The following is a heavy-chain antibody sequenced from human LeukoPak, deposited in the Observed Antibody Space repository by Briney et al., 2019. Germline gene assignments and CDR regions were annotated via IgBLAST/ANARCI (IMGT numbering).Heavy chain of an antibody. D-gene: IGHD3-16*02. Sequence: GRSLRLSCAASGFTFSSYGMHWVRQAPDKGLEWVALIWYDGSSKHYADSVRGRFTISRDNSKNTLYLQMNSLRAEDTAVYYCARDFELSHWGQGTLVTVSS. CDR2: IWYDGSSK. CDR1: GFTFSSYG. J-gene: IGHJ4*02. CDR3: ARDFELSH. V-gene: IGHV3-33*01.